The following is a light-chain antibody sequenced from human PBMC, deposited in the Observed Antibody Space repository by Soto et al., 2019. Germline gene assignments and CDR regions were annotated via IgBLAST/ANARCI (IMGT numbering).Light chain of an antibody. Sequence: DIPLTQSPASLSASVGDTITITCRASQTSSSWLAWYQQKPEKAPMLLIYKASTVNSGAPTRFSGSGARTEFPLTISILHQDDFAYYCWHHYNSHTEAFGQGTTVDIK. J-gene: IGKJ1*01. V-gene: IGKV1-5*03. CDR1: QTSSSW. CDR3: HHYNSHTEA. CDR2: KAS.